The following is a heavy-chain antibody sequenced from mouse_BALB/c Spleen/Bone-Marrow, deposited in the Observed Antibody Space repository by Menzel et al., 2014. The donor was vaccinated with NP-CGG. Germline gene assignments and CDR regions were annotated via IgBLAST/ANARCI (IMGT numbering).Heavy chain of an antibody. V-gene: IGHV5-17*02. CDR3: ARRYYGSSFSYFDY. Sequence: EVMLVESGGGLVQPGGSRKLSCAASGFTFSSFGMHWVRQAPEKGLEWVPYISSGSSTIYYTDTVKGRFTISRDNPKNTLFLQMTSLRSEDTAMYYCARRYYGSSFSYFDYWGQGTTLTVSS. CDR1: GFTFSSFG. D-gene: IGHD1-1*01. CDR2: ISSGSSTI. J-gene: IGHJ2*01.